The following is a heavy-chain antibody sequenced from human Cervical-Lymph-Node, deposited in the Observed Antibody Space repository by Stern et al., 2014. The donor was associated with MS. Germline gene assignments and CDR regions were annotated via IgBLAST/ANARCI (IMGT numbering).Heavy chain of an antibody. Sequence: QVKLVQSGAEGKKPGASVKVSCKVSGYTLSEISMHWVRQAPGKGLEWMGGLDPELGETRYAQKFQGRVTMAEDRSTDTAYMELSSLRSEDTAVYYCATHRGRVTYYYGMDVWGQGTTVTVSS. CDR1: GYTLSEIS. J-gene: IGHJ6*02. D-gene: IGHD2-21*02. V-gene: IGHV1-24*01. CDR2: LDPELGET. CDR3: ATHRGRVTYYYGMDV.